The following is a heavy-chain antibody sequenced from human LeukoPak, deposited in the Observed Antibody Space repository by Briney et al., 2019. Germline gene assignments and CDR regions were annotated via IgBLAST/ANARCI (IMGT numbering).Heavy chain of an antibody. V-gene: IGHV3-30-3*01. CDR2: ISYDGSNK. J-gene: IGHJ4*02. Sequence: KPGGSLRLSCAASGFTFSSYAMHWVRQAPGKGLEWVAVISYDGSNKYYADSVKGRFTISRDNSKNTLYLQMNSLGAEDTAVYYCAREIPIEYSSSSALDYWGQGTLVTVSS. CDR3: AREIPIEYSSSSALDY. CDR1: GFTFSSYA. D-gene: IGHD6-6*01.